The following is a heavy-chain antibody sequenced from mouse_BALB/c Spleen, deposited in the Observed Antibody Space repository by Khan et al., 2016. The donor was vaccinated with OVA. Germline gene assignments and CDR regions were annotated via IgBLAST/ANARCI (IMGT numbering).Heavy chain of an antibody. D-gene: IGHD1-1*01. CDR3: ARLAYYYDSEGFAY. CDR2: VSTGGHYT. V-gene: IGHV5-6*01. Sequence: EVELVESGGDVVKPGGSLKLSCAASGFTFSTYGMSWVRQTPDERLEWVATVSTGGHYTYYPDTVKGRFTISRDNAKNTLYLQMNSLKSEDTAMFYCARLAYYYDSEGFAYWGQGTLVTVSS. CDR1: GFTFSTYG. J-gene: IGHJ3*01.